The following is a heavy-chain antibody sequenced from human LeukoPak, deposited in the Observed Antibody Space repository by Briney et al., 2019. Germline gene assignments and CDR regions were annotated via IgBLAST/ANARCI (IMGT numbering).Heavy chain of an antibody. CDR1: GGSISSSSYY. V-gene: IGHV4-39*07. CDR2: IYYSGST. D-gene: IGHD3-3*01. CDR3: ARLPNLRFLEWFWFDP. J-gene: IGHJ5*02. Sequence: PSETLSLTCTVSGGSISSSSYYWGWIRQPPGKGLEWIGSIYYSGSTYYNPSLKSRVTISVDTSKNQFSLKLSSVTAADTAVYYCARLPNLRFLEWFWFDPWGQGTLVTVSS.